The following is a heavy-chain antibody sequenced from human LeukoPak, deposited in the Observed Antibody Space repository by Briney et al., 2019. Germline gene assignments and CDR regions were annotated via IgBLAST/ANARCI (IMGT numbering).Heavy chain of an antibody. CDR2: IYYSGST. CDR3: ARRRPEVGSPPLGYYYYGMDV. Sequence: SETLSLTCTVSGGSISSGGFYWSWIPPHPGKALEWFGYIYYSGSTYYNPSLKSRVTISVDTSKNQFSLKLSSVTAADTAVYYCARRRPEVGSPPLGYYYYGMDVWGQGTTVTVSS. J-gene: IGHJ6*02. CDR1: GGSISSGGFY. V-gene: IGHV4-31*03. D-gene: IGHD1-26*01.